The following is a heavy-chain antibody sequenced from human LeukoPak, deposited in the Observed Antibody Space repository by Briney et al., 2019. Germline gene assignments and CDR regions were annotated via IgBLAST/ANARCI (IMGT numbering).Heavy chain of an antibody. V-gene: IGHV4-39*07. CDR1: GGSISSSSYY. J-gene: IGHJ4*02. Sequence: SETLSLTCTVSGGSISSSSYYWGWIRQPPGKGLEWIGSIYYSGSTYYNPSLKSRVTISVDTSKNQFSLKLSSVTAADTAVYYCARDRTSDYYGSGLLDYWGQGTLVTVSS. CDR2: IYYSGST. CDR3: ARDRTSDYYGSGLLDY. D-gene: IGHD3-10*01.